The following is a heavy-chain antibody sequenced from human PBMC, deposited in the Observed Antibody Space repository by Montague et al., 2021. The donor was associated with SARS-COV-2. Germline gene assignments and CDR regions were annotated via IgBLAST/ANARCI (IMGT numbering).Heavy chain of an antibody. CDR2: IYYTGST. V-gene: IGHV4-59*01. CDR3: ARVGLELGVGDYYFDY. Sequence: SETLSLTCTVSGGSISPYYWSWIRQPPGKGLEWIGDIYYTGSTNYNSSLKSRLTISVDTSENQFSLKVTSVTPADTAVYYCARVGLELGVGDYYFDYWGQGTLVTVSS. CDR1: GGSISPYY. J-gene: IGHJ4*02. D-gene: IGHD1-26*01.